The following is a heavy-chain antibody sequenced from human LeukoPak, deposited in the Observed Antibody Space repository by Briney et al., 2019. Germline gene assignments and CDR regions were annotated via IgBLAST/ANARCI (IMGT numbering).Heavy chain of an antibody. D-gene: IGHD3-22*01. V-gene: IGHV4-38-2*02. J-gene: IGHJ3*02. CDR2: IYHSGST. CDR3: ARIIVIITTVSLAFDI. CDR1: GYSISSGSH. Sequence: SETLSLTCSVSGYSISSGSHWGWIRQPPGKGLEWIGTIYHSGSTYYKPSLKSRVTVSVDTSKNQFSLKLSSVTAADTAVYYCARIIVIITTVSLAFDIWGQGTMVTVSS.